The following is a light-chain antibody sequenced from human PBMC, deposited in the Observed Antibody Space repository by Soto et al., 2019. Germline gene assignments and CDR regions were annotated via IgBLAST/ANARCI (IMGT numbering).Light chain of an antibody. J-gene: IGKJ2*01. CDR3: QQRSDAVYT. V-gene: IGKV3-11*01. CDR1: QSVSSS. CDR2: DIS. Sequence: EIVLTQSPVTLSLSPGERATLSCRASQSVSSSLAWYQQKPGQAPRLLIYDISNRATGIPDRFSGSGSGTAFTLTISSLEPEDFAVYYCQQRSDAVYTFGQGTKLEIK.